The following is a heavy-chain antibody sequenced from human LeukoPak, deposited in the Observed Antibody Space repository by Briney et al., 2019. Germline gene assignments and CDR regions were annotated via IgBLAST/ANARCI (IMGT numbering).Heavy chain of an antibody. CDR3: ARATAYCSSTSCQYFQH. Sequence: SETLSLTCTVSGGSISSGDYYWSWIRQPPGKGLEWIGYIYYSGSTYYNPSLKSRVTISVDTSKNQFSLKLSSVTAADTAVYYCARATAYCSSTSCQYFQHWGQGTLVTVSS. CDR1: GGSISSGDYY. J-gene: IGHJ1*01. D-gene: IGHD2-2*01. V-gene: IGHV4-30-4*01. CDR2: IYYSGST.